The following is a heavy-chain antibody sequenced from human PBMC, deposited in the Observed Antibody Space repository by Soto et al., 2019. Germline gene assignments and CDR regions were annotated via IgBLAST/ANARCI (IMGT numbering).Heavy chain of an antibody. D-gene: IGHD6-19*01. V-gene: IGHV1-46*01. CDR1: GYTFTSYY. CDR2: INPSGGST. Sequence: ASVKVSCKASGYTFTSYYMHWVRQAPGQGLEWMGIINPSGGSTSYAQKFQGRVTMTRDTSTSTVYMELSSLRSEDTAVYYCARVTPVKKWQWLVPFDYWGQGTLVTVSS. CDR3: ARVTPVKKWQWLVPFDY. J-gene: IGHJ4*02.